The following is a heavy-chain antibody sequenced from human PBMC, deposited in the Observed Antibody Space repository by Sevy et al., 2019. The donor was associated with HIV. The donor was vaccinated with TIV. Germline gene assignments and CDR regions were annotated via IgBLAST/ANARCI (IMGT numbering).Heavy chain of an antibody. J-gene: IGHJ4*02. D-gene: IGHD5-12*01. CDR3: ARDAGYTTKFHPLH. V-gene: IGHV3-30*04. CDR1: GFRLNTYA. Sequence: GGSLRLSCSASGFRLNTYAMHWVRQAPGKGLEWVSVIASTGNFKSYAASVKGRFTISKDNSKNTVSLQMNSLRPEDTAMYYCARDAGYTTKFHPLHWGQGTLVTVSS. CDR2: IASTGNFK.